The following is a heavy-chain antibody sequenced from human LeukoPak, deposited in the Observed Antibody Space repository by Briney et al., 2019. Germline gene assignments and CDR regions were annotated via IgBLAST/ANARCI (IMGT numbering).Heavy chain of an antibody. Sequence: SVKVSCKASGGTFSSYAISWVRQAPGQGLEWMGRIIPILGIANYAQKFQGRVTITADKSTSTAYMELSSLRSEDTAVYYCARDTHLLRYFGGRADDGWEVDWFDPWGQGTLVTVSS. V-gene: IGHV1-69*04. J-gene: IGHJ5*02. CDR1: GGTFSSYA. D-gene: IGHD3-9*01. CDR2: IIPILGIA. CDR3: ARDTHLLRYFGGRADDGWEVDWFDP.